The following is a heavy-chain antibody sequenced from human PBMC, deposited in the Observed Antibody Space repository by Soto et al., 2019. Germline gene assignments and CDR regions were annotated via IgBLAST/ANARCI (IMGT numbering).Heavy chain of an antibody. V-gene: IGHV3-30-3*01. D-gene: IGHD4-4*01. CDR3: ARPLWRNDYNWRYFDL. CDR1: GFTFSSYA. Sequence: QVQLVESGGGVVQHGRSLRLSCAASGFTFSSYAMHWVRQAPGKGLEWVAVISYDGSNKYYADSVKGRFTISRDNSKNTLYLQMNSLRAEDTAVYYCARPLWRNDYNWRYFDLWGRGTLVTVSS. J-gene: IGHJ2*01. CDR2: ISYDGSNK.